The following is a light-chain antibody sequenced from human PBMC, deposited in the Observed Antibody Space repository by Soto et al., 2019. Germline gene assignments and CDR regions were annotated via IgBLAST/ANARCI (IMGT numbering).Light chain of an antibody. Sequence: DIVMTQSPLSLPVTPGEPASISCRSSQSLLHLNGNNYLDWYLQKPGQSPQLLIYLGSNRASGVPDRFSGSGSGTDFTLKISRVEDEDVGIYYCMQALQNPVTFGQGTRLEIK. V-gene: IGKV2-28*01. CDR1: QSLLHLNGNNY. CDR2: LGS. J-gene: IGKJ5*01. CDR3: MQALQNPVT.